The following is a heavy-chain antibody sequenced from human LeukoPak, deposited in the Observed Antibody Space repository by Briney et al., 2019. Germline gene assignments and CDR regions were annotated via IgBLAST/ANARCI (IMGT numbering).Heavy chain of an antibody. CDR1: GDSINSLDL. CDR2: IGHNGST. J-gene: IGHJ4*02. D-gene: IGHD3-16*01. CDR3: ARARRRSNFGPMFGY. Sequence: SETLSLTCTVSGDSINSLDLWSWVRQPPGKGLEWIGEIGHNGSTNYNPSPKNRVIMSIDTSKNQFSLNLTSMTAADTAMYYCARARRRSNFGPMFGYWGQGTQVIVSS. V-gene: IGHV4-4*02.